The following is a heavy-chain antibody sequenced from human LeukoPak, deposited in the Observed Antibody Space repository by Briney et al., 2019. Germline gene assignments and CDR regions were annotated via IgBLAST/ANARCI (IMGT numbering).Heavy chain of an antibody. Sequence: GGSLRLSCAASGSTFSDYSMTWIRQAPGKGLEWVSYITGSSSYTNYADSVKGRFTISRDNAENSLYLQMNSLRAEDTAVYYCARGHYYGSGPYVFWGQGTLVTVSS. D-gene: IGHD3-10*01. J-gene: IGHJ4*02. CDR2: ITGSSSYT. CDR1: GSTFSDYS. CDR3: ARGHYYGSGPYVF. V-gene: IGHV3-11*06.